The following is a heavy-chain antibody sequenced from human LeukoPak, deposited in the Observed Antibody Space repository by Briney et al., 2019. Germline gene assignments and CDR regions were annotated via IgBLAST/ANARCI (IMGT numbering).Heavy chain of an antibody. Sequence: GGSLRLSCAASGFTFSSYSMNWVRQAPGKGLEWVSSISSSSSYIYYADSVKGRFTISRDNSKNTLYVQMKSLGAEDTALYYCARVRGGNRGDAFDIWGQGTMVTVSS. CDR3: ARVRGGNRGDAFDI. J-gene: IGHJ3*02. V-gene: IGHV3-21*04. CDR1: GFTFSSYS. D-gene: IGHD4-23*01. CDR2: ISSSSSYI.